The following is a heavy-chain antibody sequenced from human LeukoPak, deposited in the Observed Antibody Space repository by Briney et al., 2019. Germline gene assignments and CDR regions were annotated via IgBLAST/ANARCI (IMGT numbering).Heavy chain of an antibody. J-gene: IGHJ4*02. CDR3: ARTYCSSTSCLDYAIDY. CDR2: IIPIFGTA. V-gene: IGHV1-69*05. D-gene: IGHD2-2*01. CDR1: GGTFSSYA. Sequence: SVKVSCKASGGTFSSYAISWVRQAPGQGLEWMGRIIPIFGTANYAQKFQGRVTITTDESTSTGYMELSSLRSEDTAVYYCARTYCSSTSCLDYAIDYWGQGTLVTVSS.